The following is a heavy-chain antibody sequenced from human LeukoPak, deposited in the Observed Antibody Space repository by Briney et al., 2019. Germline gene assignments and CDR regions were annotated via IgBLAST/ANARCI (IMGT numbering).Heavy chain of an antibody. D-gene: IGHD6-19*01. CDR1: GFTFSSYW. J-gene: IGHJ4*02. CDR3: AREAVVAVAGMYYFDY. CDR2: IKQDGSEK. V-gene: IGHV3-7*01. Sequence: PGASLRLSCAASGFTFSSYWMSWVRQAPGKGLEWVANIKQDGSEKYYVDSVKGRFTISRDNAKNSLYLQMNSLRAEDTAVYYCAREAVVAVAGMYYFDYWGQGTLVTVSS.